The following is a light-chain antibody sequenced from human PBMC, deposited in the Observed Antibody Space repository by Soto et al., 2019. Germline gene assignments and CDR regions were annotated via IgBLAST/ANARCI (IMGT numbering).Light chain of an antibody. Sequence: EIVMTQSPATLSVSPGERATLSCRASQSVSSNLAWYQQKPGQAPSLLFYGASARATGIPARFSGSGSGTEFTLTISSLQSEDFAVYYCQHYNNWPFTFGQGTKLEI. CDR2: GAS. V-gene: IGKV3-15*01. CDR3: QHYNNWPFT. CDR1: QSVSSN. J-gene: IGKJ2*01.